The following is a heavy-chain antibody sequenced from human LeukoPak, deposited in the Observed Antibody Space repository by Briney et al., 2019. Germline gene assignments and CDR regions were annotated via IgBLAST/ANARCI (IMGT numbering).Heavy chain of an antibody. V-gene: IGHV3-9*01. Sequence: PGGSLRLSCAASGFTFDDYAMHWVRQAPGKGLEWVSGISWNSGSIGYADSVKGRFTISRDNAKNSLYLQMNNLRAEDTAVYYCARDRYSGSYPLDVWGKGTTVTVSS. CDR2: ISWNSGSI. D-gene: IGHD1-26*01. J-gene: IGHJ6*04. CDR3: ARDRYSGSYPLDV. CDR1: GFTFDDYA.